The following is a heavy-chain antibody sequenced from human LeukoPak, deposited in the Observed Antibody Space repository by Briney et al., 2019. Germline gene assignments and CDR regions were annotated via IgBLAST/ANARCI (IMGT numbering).Heavy chain of an antibody. J-gene: IGHJ5*02. CDR2: INPNSGGT. D-gene: IGHD2-15*01. Sequence: ASVKVSCKASGYTFTSYYMHWVRQAPGQGLEWMGWINPNSGGTNYAQKFQGRVTMTRDTSISTAYMELSRLRSDDTAVYYCARGPIVVVVAARGAGFDPWGQGTLVTVSS. V-gene: IGHV1-2*02. CDR1: GYTFTSYY. CDR3: ARGPIVVVVAARGAGFDP.